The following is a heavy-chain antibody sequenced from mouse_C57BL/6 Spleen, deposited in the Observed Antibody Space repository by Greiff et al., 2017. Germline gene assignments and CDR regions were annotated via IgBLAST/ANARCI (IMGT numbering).Heavy chain of an antibody. CDR3: SSGGAQAAY. V-gene: IGHV1-82*01. J-gene: IGHJ3*01. CDR1: GYAFSSSW. Sequence: VQLQQSGPELVKPGASVKISCKASGYAFSSSWMNWVKQRPGKGLEWIGRIYPGDGDTNYNGKFKGKATMTADKASSTAYLQLSSLTSEASAVYFGSSGGAQAAYWGQGTLVTVSA. D-gene: IGHD3-2*02. CDR2: IYPGDGDT.